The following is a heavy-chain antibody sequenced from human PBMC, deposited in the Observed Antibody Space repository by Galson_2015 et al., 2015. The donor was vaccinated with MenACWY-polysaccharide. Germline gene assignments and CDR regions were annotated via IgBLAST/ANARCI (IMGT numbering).Heavy chain of an antibody. CDR2: IKHDGSET. J-gene: IGHJ4*02. CDR3: VRDCWCGSAACYYLDI. CDR1: GFVFNNYW. Sequence: SLRLSCAASGFVFNNYWMSWIRQSPGKGLERVANIKHDGSETYYLDSVKGRFVVSRDNARNSLYLQMSSLRAEDTAVYYCVRDCWCGSAACYYLDIWGQGTLVTVSS. V-gene: IGHV3-7*01. D-gene: IGHD2-8*01.